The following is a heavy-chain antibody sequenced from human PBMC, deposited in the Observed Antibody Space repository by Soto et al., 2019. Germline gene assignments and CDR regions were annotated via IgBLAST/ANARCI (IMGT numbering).Heavy chain of an antibody. Sequence: EVQLVESGGGLVQPGGSLRLSCEASGFTFRNYDMHWVRQGTGKGLEWVSGISAAGDPDYADSVEGRFTISRENAQNSFFLQLTCLRFGDTAFYYFARTDRYFYGVDVWGQGTTVIVSS. J-gene: IGHJ6*01. V-gene: IGHV3-13*05. CDR3: ARTDRYFYGVDV. CDR2: ISAAGDP. CDR1: GFTFRNYD.